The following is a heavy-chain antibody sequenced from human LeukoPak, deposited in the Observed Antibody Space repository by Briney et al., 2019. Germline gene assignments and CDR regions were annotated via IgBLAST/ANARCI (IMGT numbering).Heavy chain of an antibody. V-gene: IGHV4-34*01. CDR1: GGSFSGYY. D-gene: IGHD3-10*01. J-gene: IGHJ2*01. Sequence: PSETLSLTCAVYGGSFSGYYWSWIRQPPGKGLEWIGEINHSGSTNYNPSLKSRVTISVDTSKNQFSLKLSSVTAADTAVYYCARGLVWFNWYFDLWGCGSLVTVSS. CDR2: INHSGST. CDR3: ARGLVWFNWYFDL.